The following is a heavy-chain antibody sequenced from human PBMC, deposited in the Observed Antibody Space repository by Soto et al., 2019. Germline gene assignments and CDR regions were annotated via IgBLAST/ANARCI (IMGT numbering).Heavy chain of an antibody. J-gene: IGHJ4*02. Sequence: QVQLVQSGAEVKKPGASVKVSCKASGYTFTSYDINWVRQATGQGLEWMGWMNPNSGNTGYAQKIQGRVNMTRNTPISTAHMDLNSLRSEDTAGYYCTTSTNDCGARHWCQGTLVTVSS. V-gene: IGHV1-8*01. CDR2: MNPNSGNT. D-gene: IGHD4-17*01. CDR3: TTSTNDCGARH. CDR1: GYTFTSYD.